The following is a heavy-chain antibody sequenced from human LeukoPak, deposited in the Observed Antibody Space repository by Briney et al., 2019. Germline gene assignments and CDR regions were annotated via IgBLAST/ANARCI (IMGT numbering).Heavy chain of an antibody. Sequence: SETLSLTCSVSGGSISSSGYYWGWIRQPPGKGLEWIASIYYSGSTYYNPSLESRVTIAMDMPRNQVSLRLSTVTAADTAVYYCARDQWPYGSGSYATWGQGTLVIVSS. CDR3: ARDQWPYGSGSYAT. D-gene: IGHD3-10*01. CDR1: GGSISSSGYY. V-gene: IGHV4-39*07. CDR2: IYYSGST. J-gene: IGHJ5*02.